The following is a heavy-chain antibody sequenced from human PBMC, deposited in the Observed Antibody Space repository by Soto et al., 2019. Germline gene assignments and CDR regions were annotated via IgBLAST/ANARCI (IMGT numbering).Heavy chain of an antibody. V-gene: IGHV1-69*06. D-gene: IGHD6-13*01. CDR3: ARGREAAAGTYYDYGMDV. CDR2: IIPIFGTA. Sequence: QVQLVQSGAEVKKPWSSVKVSCKASGGTFSSYAISWVRQAPGQGLEWMGGIIPIFGTANYAQKFQGRVTITADKSTSTAYMELSSLRSEDTAVYYCARGREAAAGTYYDYGMDVWGQGTTVTVSS. CDR1: GGTFSSYA. J-gene: IGHJ6*02.